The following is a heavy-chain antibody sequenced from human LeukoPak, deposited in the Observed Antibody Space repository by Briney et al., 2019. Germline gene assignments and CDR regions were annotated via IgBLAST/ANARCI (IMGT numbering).Heavy chain of an antibody. J-gene: IGHJ5*02. D-gene: IGHD6-13*01. CDR2: IYYSGST. CDR3: ARDRIAAAGTHWFDP. CDR1: GGSISSHY. Sequence: SETLSLTCTVSGGSISSHYWSWIRQHPGKGLEWIGYIYYSGSTYYNPSLKSRVTISVDTSKNQFSLKLSSVTAADTAVYYCARDRIAAAGTHWFDPWGQGTLATVSS. V-gene: IGHV4-59*06.